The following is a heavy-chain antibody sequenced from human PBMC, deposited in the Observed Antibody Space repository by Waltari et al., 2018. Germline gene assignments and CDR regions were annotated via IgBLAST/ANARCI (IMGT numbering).Heavy chain of an antibody. CDR3: ARVDIVATTVDY. Sequence: EVQLVESGGGLVQPGGSLRLSCAASGFTFSSYEMNWVRQAPGKGLEWVSYISSSGSTIYYADSVKGRFTISRDNAKNSLYLQMNSLRAEDTAVYYCARVDIVATTVDYWGQGTLVTVSS. CDR2: ISSSGSTI. J-gene: IGHJ4*02. D-gene: IGHD5-12*01. CDR1: GFTFSSYE. V-gene: IGHV3-48*03.